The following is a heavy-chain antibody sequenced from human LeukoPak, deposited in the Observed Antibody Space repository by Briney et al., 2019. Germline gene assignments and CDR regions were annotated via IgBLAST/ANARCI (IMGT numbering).Heavy chain of an antibody. CDR1: GFTFDDYA. CDR3: ARDGDRGDYDFWSGYLYYYYGMDV. CDR2: ISWNSGSI. Sequence: GGSLRLSCAASGFTFDDYAMHWVRQAPGKGLEWVSGISWNSGSIGYADSVKGRFTISRDNAKNSLYLQMNSLRAEDTAVYYCARDGDRGDYDFWSGYLYYYYGMDVWGQGTTVTVSS. V-gene: IGHV3-9*01. J-gene: IGHJ6*02. D-gene: IGHD3-3*01.